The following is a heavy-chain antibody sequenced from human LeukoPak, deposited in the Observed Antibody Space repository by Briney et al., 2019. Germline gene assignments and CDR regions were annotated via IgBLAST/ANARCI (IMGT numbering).Heavy chain of an antibody. V-gene: IGHV4-59*08. CDR1: GGSISSYY. CDR2: IYYSGST. D-gene: IGHD4-23*01. J-gene: IGHJ3*01. Sequence: SETLSLTCTVSGGSISSYYWSWIRQPPGKGLEWIGFIYYSGSTNYNPSLKSRVTISVDASKNQFSLKLSSVTAADTAVYYCARPSLDYGGIDAFDFWGQGTLVTVSS. CDR3: ARPSLDYGGIDAFDF.